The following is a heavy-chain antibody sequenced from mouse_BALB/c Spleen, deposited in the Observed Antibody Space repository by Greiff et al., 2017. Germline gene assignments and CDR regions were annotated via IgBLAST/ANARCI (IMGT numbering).Heavy chain of an antibody. J-gene: IGHJ2*01. CDR1: GYTFTSYT. V-gene: IGHV1-4*02. Sequence: QVQLQQSAAELARPGASVKMSCKASGYTFTSYTMHWVKQRPGQGLEWIGYINPSSGYTEYNQKFKDKTTLTADKSSSTAYMQLSSLTSEDSAVYYCARRGYDYDYFDYWGQGTTLTVSS. CDR2: INPSSGYT. D-gene: IGHD2-4*01. CDR3: ARRGYDYDYFDY.